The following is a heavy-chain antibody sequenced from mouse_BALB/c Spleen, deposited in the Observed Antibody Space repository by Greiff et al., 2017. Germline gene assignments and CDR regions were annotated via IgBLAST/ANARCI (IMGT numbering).Heavy chain of an antibody. D-gene: IGHD2-3*01. CDR2: IYPGDGDT. J-gene: IGHJ4*01. CDR1: GYTFTSYW. V-gene: IGHV1-87*01. Sequence: VQLQKSGAELARPGASVKLSCKASGYTFTSYWMQWVKQRPGQGLEWIGAIYPGDGDTRYTQKFKGKATLTADKSSSTAYMQLSSLASEDSAVYYCAREKGDGPRGAMDYWGQGTSVTVSS. CDR3: AREKGDGPRGAMDY.